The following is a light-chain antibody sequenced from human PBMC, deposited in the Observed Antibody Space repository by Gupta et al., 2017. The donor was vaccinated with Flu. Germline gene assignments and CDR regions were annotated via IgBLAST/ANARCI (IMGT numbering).Light chain of an antibody. CDR3: SSYTTFSTVV. V-gene: IGLV2-14*04. Sequence: TSSDVGGYNYVSWYQQHPGKAPKLMIYDVNNRPSGVSNRFSGSKSGNTASLTISGLRAEDEADYYCSSYTTFSTVVFGGGTKLTVL. CDR2: DVN. J-gene: IGLJ2*01. CDR1: SSDVGGYNY.